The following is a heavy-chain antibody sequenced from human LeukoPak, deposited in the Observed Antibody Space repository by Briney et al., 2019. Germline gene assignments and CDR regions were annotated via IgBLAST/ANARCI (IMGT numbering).Heavy chain of an antibody. J-gene: IGHJ2*01. CDR2: IYPGDSDA. D-gene: IGHD4-11*01. CDR3: ARRVYSNYWYFDL. CDR1: GYSFTNYW. V-gene: IGHV5-51*01. Sequence: GESLKISCKGSGYSFTNYWIGWVRQMPGKGLEWMGIIYPGDSDARYGPSFQGQVTISADKSISTAYLQWSSLKASDTAIYYCARRVYSNYWYFDLWGRRTLVTVSS.